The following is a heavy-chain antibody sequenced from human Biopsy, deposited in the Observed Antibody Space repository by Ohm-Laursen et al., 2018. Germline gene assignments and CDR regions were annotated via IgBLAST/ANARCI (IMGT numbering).Heavy chain of an antibody. V-gene: IGHV4-31*01. D-gene: IGHD3-22*01. CDR1: GDSISSGGSY. CDR3: ARGDYFDSNGYFWFDP. Sequence: TLSLTCTVSGDSISSGGSYWSWIRQRPGKGLEWIGYIFNSANTYYNPSLKNLITISGDTSKNQFSLKLNSVTAADTAVYYCARGDYFDSNGYFWFDPWGQGTLVTVSS. CDR2: IFNSANT. J-gene: IGHJ5*02.